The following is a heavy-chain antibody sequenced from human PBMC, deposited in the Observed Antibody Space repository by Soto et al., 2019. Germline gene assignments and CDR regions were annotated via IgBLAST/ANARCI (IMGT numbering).Heavy chain of an antibody. V-gene: IGHV3-33*01. J-gene: IGHJ6*01. CDR2: VWYDGGNK. D-gene: IGHD5-12*01. Sequence: QVQLVESGGGVVQPGRSLRLSCAASGFTFSSYGMHWVRQAPGKGLEWVALVWYDGGNKYYADSVKGRFTISRDNSKNTLDLQMNSLGDEDTAVYYCVRAAGYSGNDYVYYYGMDVWGQGTTVTVSS. CDR3: VRAAGYSGNDYVYYYGMDV. CDR1: GFTFSSYG.